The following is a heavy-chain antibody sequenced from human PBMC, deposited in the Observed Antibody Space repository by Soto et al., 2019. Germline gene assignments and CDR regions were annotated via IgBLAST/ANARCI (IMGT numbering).Heavy chain of an antibody. D-gene: IGHD3-22*01. V-gene: IGHV1-69*13. Sequence: GASVKVSCKASGGTFSSYAISWVRQAPGQGLEWMGGIIPIFGTADYAQKFQGRVTITADESTSTGNMELSSLRSEDTAVYYCASHYDSSGYYYRGLDYWGHGTLVTVSS. CDR3: ASHYDSSGYYYRGLDY. CDR2: IIPIFGTA. CDR1: GGTFSSYA. J-gene: IGHJ4*01.